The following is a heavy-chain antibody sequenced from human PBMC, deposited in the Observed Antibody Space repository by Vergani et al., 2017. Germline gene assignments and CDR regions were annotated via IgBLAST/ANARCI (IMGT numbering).Heavy chain of an antibody. V-gene: IGHV4-39*01. CDR3: ARQGIAAAGLFAGFYYFDY. J-gene: IGHJ4*02. D-gene: IGHD6-13*01. CDR2: IYYSGST. Sequence: QLQLQESGPGLVKPSETLSLTCTVSGGSISSSSYYWGWIRQPPGKGLEWIGSIYYSGSTYYNPSLNSRVTISVDTSKNQFSLKLSSVTAADTAVYYCARQGIAAAGLFAGFYYFDYWGQGTLVTVSS. CDR1: GGSISSSSYY.